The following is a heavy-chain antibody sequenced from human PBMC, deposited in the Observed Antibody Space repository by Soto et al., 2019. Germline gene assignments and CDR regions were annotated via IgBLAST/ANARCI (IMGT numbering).Heavy chain of an antibody. Sequence: ASVKVSCKVSGYTLTELSMHWVRQAPGKGLEWMGGFDPEDGETIYAQKFQGRVTMTEDTSTDAAYMELSSLRSEDTAVYYCATGQAKYQLPSEGAFDYWGQGTLVTVSS. CDR3: ATGQAKYQLPSEGAFDY. J-gene: IGHJ4*02. CDR2: FDPEDGET. D-gene: IGHD2-2*01. CDR1: GYTLTELS. V-gene: IGHV1-24*01.